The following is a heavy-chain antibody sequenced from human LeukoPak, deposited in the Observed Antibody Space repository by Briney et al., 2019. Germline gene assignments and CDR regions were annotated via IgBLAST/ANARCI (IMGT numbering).Heavy chain of an antibody. D-gene: IGHD4-23*01. CDR3: ARRPRYGGNLALADY. J-gene: IGHJ4*02. CDR1: GHSFTSYW. Sequence: GESLKISCKGSGHSFTSYWIGWVRQMPGKGLEWMGIIYPGDSDTRYSPSFQGQVTISADKSISTAYLQWSSLKASDTAMYYCARRPRYGGNLALADYWGQGTLVTVSS. V-gene: IGHV5-51*01. CDR2: IYPGDSDT.